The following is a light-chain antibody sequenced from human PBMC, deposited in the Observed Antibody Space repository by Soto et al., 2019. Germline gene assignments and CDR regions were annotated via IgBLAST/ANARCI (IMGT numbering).Light chain of an antibody. CDR1: SGDVGSYNL. J-gene: IGLJ2*01. CDR2: EVN. CDR3: SSYAGSISLV. V-gene: IGLV2-23*02. Sequence: QSALTQPASVSGSPGQSITISCTGTSGDVGSYNLVSWYQQHQGKAPKLMIYEVNKRPSGVSNRFSGSKSGNTASLTISVLQAEDEADYYCSSYAGSISLVFGGGTKVTVL.